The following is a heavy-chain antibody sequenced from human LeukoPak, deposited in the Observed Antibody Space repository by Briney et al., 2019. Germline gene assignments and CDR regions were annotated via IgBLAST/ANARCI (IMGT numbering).Heavy chain of an antibody. J-gene: IGHJ3*02. CDR1: GYTFTSYD. D-gene: IGHD2-2*02. V-gene: IGHV1-8*03. CDR3: ARGGPRCSTSCYKDAFDI. Sequence: ASVKVSCKASGYTFTSYDINWVRQATGQGLEWMGWMNPNSGNTGYAQKFQGRVTITRNTSISTAYMELSSLRSEDTAVYYCARGGPRCSTSCYKDAFDIWGQGTMVTVSS. CDR2: MNPNSGNT.